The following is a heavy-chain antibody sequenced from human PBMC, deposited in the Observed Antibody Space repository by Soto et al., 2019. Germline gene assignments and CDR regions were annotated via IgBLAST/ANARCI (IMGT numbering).Heavy chain of an antibody. CDR2: IYYSGST. J-gene: IGHJ4*02. V-gene: IGHV4-39*01. Sequence: ASETLSLTCSVSGGSISSSSHYWGWIRQPPGKGLEWIGSIYYSGSTNYNPSLKSRVTISVDTSKKQFSLRLRAVTAADTAVYYGAASSCVGDTTFDSWGRGTLVTVSS. CDR1: GGSISSSSHY. CDR3: AASSCVGDTTFDS. D-gene: IGHD1-26*01.